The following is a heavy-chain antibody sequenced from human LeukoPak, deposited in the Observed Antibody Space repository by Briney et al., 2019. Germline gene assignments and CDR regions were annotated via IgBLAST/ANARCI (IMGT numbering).Heavy chain of an antibody. D-gene: IGHD2-15*01. CDR1: GFTFSSYG. J-gene: IGHJ4*02. CDR3: AKDPSGGGIVGVVAATAHGY. CDR2: ISGSGGST. Sequence: PGGTLRLSCAASGFTFSSYGMSWVRQAPGKGLEWVSAISGSGGSTYYADSVKGRFTISRDNSKNTLYLQMNSLRAEDTAVYYCAKDPSGGGIVGVVAATAHGYWGQGTLVTVSS. V-gene: IGHV3-23*01.